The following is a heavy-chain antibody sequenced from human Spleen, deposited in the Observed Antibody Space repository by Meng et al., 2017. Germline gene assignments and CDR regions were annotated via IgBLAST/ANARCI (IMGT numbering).Heavy chain of an antibody. D-gene: IGHD6-19*01. CDR2: IGHSGFT. V-gene: IGHV4-39*01. CDR1: GGPISSSGYY. CDR3: VRSSGWVRTGFDP. J-gene: IGHJ5*02. Sequence: QPQLQESGPGLVKPSEALSLTCSVSGGPISSSGYYWGWLRQPPGKGLEWIGSIGHSGFTYYTPSLKSRVTVSIDTSKSQFSLKLTSVTAADTAVYYCVRSSGWVRTGFDPWGQGTLVTVSS.